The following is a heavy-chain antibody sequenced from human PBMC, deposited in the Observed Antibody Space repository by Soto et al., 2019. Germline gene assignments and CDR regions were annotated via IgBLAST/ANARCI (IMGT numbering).Heavy chain of an antibody. D-gene: IGHD2-15*01. Sequence: GASVTVSCKASGGTFSSYAISWVRQAPGQGLEWMGGIIPIFGTANYAQKFQGRVTITADESTSTAYMELSSLRSEDTAVYYCARESRYCSGGSCYHWFDPWGQGTLVTVSS. V-gene: IGHV1-69*13. CDR1: GGTFSSYA. CDR3: ARESRYCSGGSCYHWFDP. J-gene: IGHJ5*02. CDR2: IIPIFGTA.